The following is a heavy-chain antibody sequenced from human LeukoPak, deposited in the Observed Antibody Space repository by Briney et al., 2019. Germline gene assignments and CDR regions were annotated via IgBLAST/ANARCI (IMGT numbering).Heavy chain of an antibody. D-gene: IGHD1-26*01. CDR2: IYSGGTT. V-gene: IGHV3-53*01. J-gene: IGHJ5*02. CDR3: ARDREGP. CDR1: RFTLTGNY. Sequence: GGSLRLSCAASRFTLTGNYMRWVRQAPGKGLEWVSLIYSGGTTYYADSVKGGFTISRDNSKNTLYLQITSLTPEDTAVYYCARDREGPWGQGTLVTVSS.